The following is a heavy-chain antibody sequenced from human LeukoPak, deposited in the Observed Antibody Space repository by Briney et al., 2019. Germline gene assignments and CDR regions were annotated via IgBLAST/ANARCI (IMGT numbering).Heavy chain of an antibody. CDR3: AKAYCSGGSCAIDY. CDR1: GFTFDDYA. Sequence: PGRSLRLSRAASGFTFDDYAMHWVRQAPGKGLEWVSGISWNSGSIGYADSVKGRFTISRDNAKNSLYLQMNSLRAEDTALYYCAKAYCSGGSCAIDYWGQGTLVTVSS. J-gene: IGHJ4*02. D-gene: IGHD2-15*01. CDR2: ISWNSGSI. V-gene: IGHV3-9*01.